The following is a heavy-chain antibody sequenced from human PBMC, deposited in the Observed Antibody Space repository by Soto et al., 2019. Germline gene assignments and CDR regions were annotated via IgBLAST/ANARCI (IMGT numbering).Heavy chain of an antibody. J-gene: IGHJ4*02. D-gene: IGHD1-1*01. CDR3: ATRRDWNDVGAFDY. Sequence: GESLKISCKGSGYNFINHWIAWVRQMPGKGLEWMGIVYPDDSDTRYSPSFQGQVTISADKSISTAYLQWSSLKASDTAMYYCATRRDWNDVGAFDYWGQGTLVTVSS. CDR1: GYNFINHW. V-gene: IGHV5-51*01. CDR2: VYPDDSDT.